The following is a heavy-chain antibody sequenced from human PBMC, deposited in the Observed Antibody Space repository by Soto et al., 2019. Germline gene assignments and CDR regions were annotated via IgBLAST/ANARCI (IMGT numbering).Heavy chain of an antibody. Sequence: PSETLSLTCAVYGGSFSGYYWSWIRQPPGKGLEWIGEINHSGSTNYNPSLKSRVTISVDTSKNQFSLKLSSVTAADTAVYYCARGRGYDYIWGSYRPRYFVYWGQGTLVTVSS. CDR1: GGSFSGYY. CDR2: INHSGST. D-gene: IGHD3-16*02. V-gene: IGHV4-34*01. J-gene: IGHJ4*02. CDR3: ARGRGYDYIWGSYRPRYFVY.